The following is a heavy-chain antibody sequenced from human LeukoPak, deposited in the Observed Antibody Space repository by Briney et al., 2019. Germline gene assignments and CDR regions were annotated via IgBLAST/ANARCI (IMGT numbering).Heavy chain of an antibody. D-gene: IGHD3-10*01. CDR2: IGGSGATT. CDR1: GFSFSAYG. J-gene: IGHJ3*02. CDR3: AKRAGSDAFDI. Sequence: GGSLRLSCAASGFSFSAYGMNWVRQAPGKGLEWVSAIGGSGATTYYADSVRGRFTISRDNSKNTLYLQMNSLRAEDTAVYYCAKRAGSDAFDIWGQGTMVTVSS. V-gene: IGHV3-23*01.